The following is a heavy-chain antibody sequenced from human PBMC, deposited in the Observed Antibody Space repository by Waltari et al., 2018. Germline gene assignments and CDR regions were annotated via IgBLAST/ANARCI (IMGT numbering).Heavy chain of an antibody. Sequence: QVQLVQSGAEVKKPGSSVKVSCKASGGTFSSYAISWVRQAPGQGLEWMGRISPIVGAANDAQKVQGRGTITADESTSTAYMELSSLRSEDTAVYYCAREVGSSWSVSNYDYWGQGTLVTVSS. CDR2: ISPIVGAA. V-gene: IGHV1-69*11. CDR1: GGTFSSYA. J-gene: IGHJ4*02. D-gene: IGHD6-13*01. CDR3: AREVGSSWSVSNYDY.